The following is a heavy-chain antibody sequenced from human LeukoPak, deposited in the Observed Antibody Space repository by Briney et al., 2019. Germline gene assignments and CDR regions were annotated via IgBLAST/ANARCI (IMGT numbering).Heavy chain of an antibody. J-gene: IGHJ4*02. D-gene: IGHD3-22*01. CDR3: ASWVAYYYDSSGYGGGYY. CDR2: ISSSSTI. V-gene: IGHV3-48*01. Sequence: TGGSLRLSCAASGFTFSSYSMNWVRQAPGRGLEWVSCISSSSTINYADSVKGRFTISRDNAKNSLYLQMNSLRAEDTAVYYCASWVAYYYDSSGYGGGYYWRQGTLVTVSS. CDR1: GFTFSSYS.